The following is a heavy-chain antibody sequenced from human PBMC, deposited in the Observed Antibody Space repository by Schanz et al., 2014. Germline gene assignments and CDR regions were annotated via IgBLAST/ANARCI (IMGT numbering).Heavy chain of an antibody. J-gene: IGHJ4*02. CDR2: ISSGGGST. CDR1: GFTFSSYA. V-gene: IGHV3-23*04. Sequence: EVQLVQSGGGLVQPGGSLRLSCAASGFTFSSYAMSWVRQAPGKGLEWVSSISSGGGSTYYADSVKGRFTISRDNAKNSLYLQMNSLRAEDTAVYHCVSSGSYSSYAFWGQGTLXTVSS. CDR3: VSSGSYSSYAF. D-gene: IGHD3-10*01.